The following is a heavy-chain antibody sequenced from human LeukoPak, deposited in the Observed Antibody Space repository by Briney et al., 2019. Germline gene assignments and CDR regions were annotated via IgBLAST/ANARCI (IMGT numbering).Heavy chain of an antibody. V-gene: IGHV3-11*01. CDR3: AREPRLAVY. Sequence: GGSLRLSCAGSGFAFSDYYMTWIRQAPGRGLEFISYISGSGNSIVYADSVKGRFTISRDNAKNSLYLQMNSLRDEDTAVYYCAREPRLAVYWGQGTLVTDSS. CDR2: ISGSGNSI. CDR1: GFAFSDYY. J-gene: IGHJ4*02. D-gene: IGHD6-19*01.